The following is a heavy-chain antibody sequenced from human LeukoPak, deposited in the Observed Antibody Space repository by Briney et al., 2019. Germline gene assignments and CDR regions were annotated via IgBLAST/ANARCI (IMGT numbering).Heavy chain of an antibody. CDR1: GYSFTTYW. Sequence: GESLKISCKTSGYSFTTYWIGWVRQMPGKGLEWMGLIYPGDSDTRYGPSFQGQVTISADRSISTAYLQWNSLKASDTAIYFCARQPHRAGGPLRSFDIWGQGTMVTVSS. V-gene: IGHV5-51*01. CDR3: ARQPHRAGGPLRSFDI. D-gene: IGHD1-26*01. CDR2: IYPGDSDT. J-gene: IGHJ3*02.